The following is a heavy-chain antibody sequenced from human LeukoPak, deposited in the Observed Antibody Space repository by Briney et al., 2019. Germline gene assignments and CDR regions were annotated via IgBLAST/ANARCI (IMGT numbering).Heavy chain of an antibody. CDR1: GGSISSSSYY. D-gene: IGHD4-17*01. CDR2: INHSGST. J-gene: IGHJ1*01. CDR3: ARVYYGVLH. V-gene: IGHV4-39*07. Sequence: SETLSLTCTVSGGSISSSSYYWGWIRQPPGKGLEWIGEINHSGSTNYNPSLKSRVTISVDTSKNQFSLKLSSVTAADTAVYYCARVYYGVLHWGQGTLVTVSS.